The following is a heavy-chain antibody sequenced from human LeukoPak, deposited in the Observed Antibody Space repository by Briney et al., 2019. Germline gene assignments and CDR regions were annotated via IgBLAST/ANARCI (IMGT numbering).Heavy chain of an antibody. CDR1: GGSISSGSYY. D-gene: IGHD6-6*01. CDR2: TYTSGST. Sequence: SETLSLTCTVSGGSISSGSYYWSWIRQPAGKGLEWIGRTYTSGSTNYNPSLKSRVTISVDTSKNQFSLKLSSVTAADTAVYYCARGSIAARESEPSPQHGMDVWGQGTTVTVSS. V-gene: IGHV4-61*02. J-gene: IGHJ6*02. CDR3: ARGSIAARESEPSPQHGMDV.